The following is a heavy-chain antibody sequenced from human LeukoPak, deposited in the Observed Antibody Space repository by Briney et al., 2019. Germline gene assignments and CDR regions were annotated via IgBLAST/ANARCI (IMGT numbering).Heavy chain of an antibody. Sequence: KCGESLKISCKGSGYNFPTYWIGWVRQMPGKGLEWMGRIDPSDSYTNYSPSFQGHVTISADKSITTAYLQWRSLKASDTAMFYCATSVGAEYFQHWGQGTLVTVSS. CDR2: IDPSDSYT. CDR3: ATSVGAEYFQH. V-gene: IGHV5-10-1*01. J-gene: IGHJ1*01. CDR1: GYNFPTYW.